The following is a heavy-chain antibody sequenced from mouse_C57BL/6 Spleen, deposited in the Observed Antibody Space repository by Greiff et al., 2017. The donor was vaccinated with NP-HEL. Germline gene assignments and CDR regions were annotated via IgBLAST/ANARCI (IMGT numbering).Heavy chain of an antibody. Sequence: VQLQQSGAELARPGASVKLSCKASGYTFTSYGISWVKQRTGQGLEWIGEIYPRSGNTYYNEKFTGKATLTADKSSSTAYMELRSLTSEDSAVYFCAREDYGSSPYYAMDYWGQGTSVTVSS. CDR2: IYPRSGNT. J-gene: IGHJ4*01. D-gene: IGHD1-1*01. CDR1: GYTFTSYG. CDR3: AREDYGSSPYYAMDY. V-gene: IGHV1-81*01.